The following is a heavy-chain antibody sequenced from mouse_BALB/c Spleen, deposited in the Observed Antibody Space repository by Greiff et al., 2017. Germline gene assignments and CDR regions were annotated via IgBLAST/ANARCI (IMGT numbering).Heavy chain of an antibody. CDR2: ISSGSSTI. V-gene: IGHV5-17*02. CDR3: ARSGGNYVAAY. J-gene: IGHJ3*01. Sequence: EVQGVESGGGLVQPGGSRKLSCAASGFTFSSFGMHWVRQAPEKGLEWVAYISSGSSTIYYADTVKGRFTISRDNPKNTLFLQMTSRRSEDTAMYYCARSGGNYVAAYWGQGTLVTVSA. CDR1: GFTFSSFG. D-gene: IGHD2-1*01.